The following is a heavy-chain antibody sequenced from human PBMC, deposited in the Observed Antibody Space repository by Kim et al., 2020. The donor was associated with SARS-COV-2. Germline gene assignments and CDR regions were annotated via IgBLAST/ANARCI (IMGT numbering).Heavy chain of an antibody. V-gene: IGHV3-53*01. J-gene: IGHJ6*02. CDR3: ARDLRLRIYSSSWYSYYGMDV. Sequence: GGSLRLSCAASGFTVSSNYMSWVRQAPGKGLEWVSVIYSGGSTYYADSVKGRFTISRDNSKNTLYLQMNSLRAEDTAVYYCARDLRLRIYSSSWYSYYGMDVWGQGTTVTVSS. D-gene: IGHD6-13*01. CDR1: GFTVSSNY. CDR2: IYSGGST.